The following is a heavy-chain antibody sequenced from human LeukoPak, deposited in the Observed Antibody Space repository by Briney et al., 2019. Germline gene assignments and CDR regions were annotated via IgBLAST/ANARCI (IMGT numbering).Heavy chain of an antibody. V-gene: IGHV4-34*01. J-gene: IGHJ3*02. CDR3: VRGVNNWNIDVFDT. CDR2: INNSGRT. Sequence: PSPTLSLTCALYAGSFGGYYWGWVRPPPRKGREWIGEINNSGRTNYNTSLKSGDTISVDTYKNQLSMKLSTVTPAKTPAYFCVRGVNNWNIDVFDTWGQGTMVTVSS. CDR1: AGSFGGYY. D-gene: IGHD1/OR15-1a*01.